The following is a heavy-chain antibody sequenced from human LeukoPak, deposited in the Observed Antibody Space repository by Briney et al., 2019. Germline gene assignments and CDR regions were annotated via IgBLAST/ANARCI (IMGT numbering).Heavy chain of an antibody. Sequence: GGSLRLSCAASGFSFDDHAMHWVRQAPGKGLEWVSGISWNSGSIGYADSVKGRFTISRDNAKNSLYLQMNSLIAEDTALYYCAKDISALNAFDIWGRGTMVTVSS. V-gene: IGHV3-9*01. CDR3: AKDISALNAFDI. CDR1: GFSFDDHA. J-gene: IGHJ3*02. CDR2: ISWNSGSI.